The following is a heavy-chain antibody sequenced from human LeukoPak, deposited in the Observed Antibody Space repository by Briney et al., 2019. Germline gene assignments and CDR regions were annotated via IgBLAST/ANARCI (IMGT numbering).Heavy chain of an antibody. Sequence: GGSLRLSCAASGFTVSSNYMSWVRQARGKGLEWVSVIYSGGSTYYADSVKGRFTISRDNSKNTLYLQMNSLRAEDTAVYYCARDHDFWSGFDYWGQGTLATVSS. CDR2: IYSGGST. J-gene: IGHJ4*02. CDR3: ARDHDFWSGFDY. CDR1: GFTVSSNY. V-gene: IGHV3-53*01. D-gene: IGHD3-3*01.